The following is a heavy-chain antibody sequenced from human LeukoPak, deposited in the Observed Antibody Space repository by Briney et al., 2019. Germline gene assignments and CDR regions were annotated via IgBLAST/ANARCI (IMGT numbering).Heavy chain of an antibody. CDR1: GGSFSGYY. CDR2: IYSGGST. CDR3: ARAIAVAGQYYFDY. V-gene: IGHV3-53*04. D-gene: IGHD6-19*01. J-gene: IGHJ4*02. Sequence: ETLSLTCAVYGGSFSGYYMSWVRQAPGKGLEWVSVIYSGGSTYYADSVKGRFTISRHNSKNTLYLQMNSLRAEDTAVYYCARAIAVAGQYYFDYWGQGTLVTVSS.